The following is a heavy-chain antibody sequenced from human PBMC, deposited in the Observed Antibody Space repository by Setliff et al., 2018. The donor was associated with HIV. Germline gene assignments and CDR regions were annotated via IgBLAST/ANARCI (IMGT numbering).Heavy chain of an antibody. CDR1: GGSISSSSYY. CDR2: IYYSGSN. D-gene: IGHD6-19*01. V-gene: IGHV4-39*01. J-gene: IGHJ4*02. Sequence: SETLSLTCTVSGGSISSSSYYWGWIRQPPGKGLEWIGSIYYSGSNYYNPSLKSRVTISVDTSKNQFSLKLSSVTAADTAVYYCASPASGGSSGQYHYWGLGTLVTVSS. CDR3: ASPASGGSSGQYHY.